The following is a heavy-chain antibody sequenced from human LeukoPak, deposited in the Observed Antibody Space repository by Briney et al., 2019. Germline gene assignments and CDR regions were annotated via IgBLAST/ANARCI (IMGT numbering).Heavy chain of an antibody. Sequence: SETLSLTCTVSGGSISSYYWSWIRQPPGKGLEWIGYIYYSGSTNYNPSLKSRVTISVDTSKNQFSLKLSSVTAADTAVYYCARLRSGYGFSFDYWGQGTLVTVSS. CDR2: IYYSGST. V-gene: IGHV4-59*08. CDR1: GGSISSYY. D-gene: IGHD5-12*01. CDR3: ARLRSGYGFSFDY. J-gene: IGHJ4*02.